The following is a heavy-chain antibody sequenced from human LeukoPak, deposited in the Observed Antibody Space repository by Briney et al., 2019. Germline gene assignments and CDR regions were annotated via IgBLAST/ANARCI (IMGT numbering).Heavy chain of an antibody. CDR3: AREPGFDSSGCLNWFDP. CDR1: GGSISSYY. CDR2: ISYSGSA. Sequence: SETLSLTCTVSGGSISSYYWSWIRQPPGKGLEWIARISYSGSAKYNPSLKSRVTIPDHTSKNQLHLKLSSVTAADTAVYYCAREPGFDSSGCLNWFDPWGQGTLVTVSS. J-gene: IGHJ5*02. V-gene: IGHV4-59*01. D-gene: IGHD3-22*01.